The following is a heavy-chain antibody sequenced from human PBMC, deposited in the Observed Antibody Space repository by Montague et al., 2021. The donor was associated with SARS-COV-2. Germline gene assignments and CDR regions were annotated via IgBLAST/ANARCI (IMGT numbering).Heavy chain of an antibody. CDR2: ITGTTSGHNT. V-gene: IGHV3-23*01. CDR1: GFTFGTYG. CDR3: AKYLWGNYGSGSSFQS. D-gene: IGHD3-10*01. Sequence: SLRLSCAGSGFTFGTYGMSWVRQAPGKGLEWVSGITGTTSGHNTYYAVSVRGRFTISRDNSKNTVDLQMNRLRAEDTAVYFCAKYLWGNYGSGSSFQSWGQGTLVTVSS. J-gene: IGHJ4*02.